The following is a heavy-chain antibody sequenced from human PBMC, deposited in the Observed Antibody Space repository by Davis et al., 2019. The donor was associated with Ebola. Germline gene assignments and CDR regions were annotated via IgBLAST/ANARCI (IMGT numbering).Heavy chain of an antibody. CDR1: GYTFTSYA. V-gene: IGHV1-3*01. CDR2: INAGNGNT. Sequence: ASVTVPCKASGYTFTSYAMHWVRQAPGQRLEWMGWINAGNGNTKYSQKFQGRVPITRDTSASTAYMELSSLRSEDTAVYYCARDDSQGYFDYWGQGTLVTVSS. CDR3: ARDDSQGYFDY. J-gene: IGHJ4*02. D-gene: IGHD2-21*01.